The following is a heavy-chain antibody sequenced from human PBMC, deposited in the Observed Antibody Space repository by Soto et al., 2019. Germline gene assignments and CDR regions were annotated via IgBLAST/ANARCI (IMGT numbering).Heavy chain of an antibody. D-gene: IGHD2-2*03. Sequence: SETLSLTCNVSGGSISSSSYYWGWIRQPPGKGLDWIGSIYASESTYYNPSLQSRVTISVDTSKNEFSLRLSSVTAADTAVYYCARLNGYCVSTNCHGYYGMDVWGQGTTVTVSS. V-gene: IGHV4-39*01. CDR1: GGSISSSSYY. CDR3: ARLNGYCVSTNCHGYYGMDV. CDR2: IYASEST. J-gene: IGHJ6*02.